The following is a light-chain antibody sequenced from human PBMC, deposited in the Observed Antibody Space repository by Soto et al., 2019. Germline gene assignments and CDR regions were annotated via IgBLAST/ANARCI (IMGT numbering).Light chain of an antibody. Sequence: DIQMTQSPSSVSASVGDRVTITCRASQGISSWLAWYQQKPGKAPKLLIYGASSLESGVPSRFSGSGSGTEFTLTIGGLQPDDFATYYCHHYNAFPWPFGQGTKVDIK. CDR1: QGISSW. CDR2: GAS. CDR3: HHYNAFPWP. V-gene: IGKV1-12*01. J-gene: IGKJ1*01.